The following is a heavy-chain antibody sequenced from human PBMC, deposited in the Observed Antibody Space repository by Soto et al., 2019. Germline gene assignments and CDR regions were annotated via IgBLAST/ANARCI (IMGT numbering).Heavy chain of an antibody. CDR1: GFIFSGYW. Sequence: EVPLVESGGGLVQPGGSLRLSCAASGFIFSGYWMHWVRQAPGKGLVWVSRINSDGSTTSYADSVKGRFTISRDNAKNTMYLQMNSLRAEDTAVYYCARLLGGSGSFIDYWGQGTLVTVSS. J-gene: IGHJ4*02. D-gene: IGHD3-10*01. CDR2: INSDGSTT. CDR3: ARLLGGSGSFIDY. V-gene: IGHV3-74*01.